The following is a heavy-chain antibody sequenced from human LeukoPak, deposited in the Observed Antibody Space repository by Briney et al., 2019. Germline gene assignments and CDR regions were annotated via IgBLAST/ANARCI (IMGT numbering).Heavy chain of an antibody. CDR2: INPGGSSI. D-gene: IGHD1-14*01. Sequence: GGSLRLSCATSGFIFSSCAMSWVRQAPGKGLEWVARINPGGSSITYADSVKGRFTISRDNAKNTLYLQMDSLRAEDTGVYYCARSNQADDYWGQGTLVTVSS. CDR1: GFIFSSCA. J-gene: IGHJ4*02. V-gene: IGHV3-74*01. CDR3: ARSNQADDY.